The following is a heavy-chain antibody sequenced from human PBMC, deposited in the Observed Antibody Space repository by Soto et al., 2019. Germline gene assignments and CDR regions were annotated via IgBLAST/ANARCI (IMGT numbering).Heavy chain of an antibody. J-gene: IGHJ6*02. CDR1: GFTFSGYA. CDR2: ISSSGGST. Sequence: PGGSLRLPCAAAGFTFSGYARRWVRQAPGKGLEYVSAISSSGGSTYYADSVKGRFTISRDNSKNTLYLQMSSLRAEDTAVYYCVGGSGYYPYYYYYGMDVWGQGTTVTVSS. CDR3: VGGSGYYPYYYYYGMDV. D-gene: IGHD3-3*01. V-gene: IGHV3-64D*08.